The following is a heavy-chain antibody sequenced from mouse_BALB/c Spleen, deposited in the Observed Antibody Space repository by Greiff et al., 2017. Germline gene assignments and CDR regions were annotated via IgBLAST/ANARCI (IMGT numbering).Heavy chain of an antibody. V-gene: IGHV3-2*02. Sequence: DVKLQESGPGLVKPSQSLSLTCTVTGYSITSDYAWNWIRQFPGNKLEWMGYISYSGSTSYNPSLKSRISITRDTFKNQFFLQLNSVTTEDTATYYCARGFMITFDYWGQGTTLTVSS. CDR1: GYSITSDYA. CDR3: ARGFMITFDY. J-gene: IGHJ2*01. CDR2: ISYSGST. D-gene: IGHD2-4*01.